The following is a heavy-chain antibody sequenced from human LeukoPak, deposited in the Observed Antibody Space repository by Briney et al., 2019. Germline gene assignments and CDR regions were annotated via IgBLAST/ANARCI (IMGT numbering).Heavy chain of an antibody. Sequence: ASVKVSCKASGYTFTSYGISWVRQAPGQGLERMGWISAYNGNTNYAQKLQGRVTMTTDTSTSTAYMELRSLRSDDTAVYYCARGPYGYSGWRYFDYWGQGTLVTVSS. CDR1: GYTFTSYG. CDR2: ISAYNGNT. CDR3: ARGPYGYSGWRYFDY. V-gene: IGHV1-18*01. D-gene: IGHD5-12*01. J-gene: IGHJ4*02.